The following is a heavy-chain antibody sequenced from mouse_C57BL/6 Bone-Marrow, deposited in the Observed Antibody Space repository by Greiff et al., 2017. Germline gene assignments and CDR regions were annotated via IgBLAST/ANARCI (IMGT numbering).Heavy chain of an antibody. Sequence: VKLQQPGAELVMPGASVKLSCKASGYTFTSYWMHWVKQRPGQGLAWIGEIDPSDSYTNYNQKFKGKSTLTVDKSSSTAYMQLSSLTSEDSAVYYCAKTAQAWEFAYWGQGTLVTVSA. J-gene: IGHJ3*01. V-gene: IGHV1-69*01. CDR1: GYTFTSYW. D-gene: IGHD3-2*02. CDR3: AKTAQAWEFAY. CDR2: IDPSDSYT.